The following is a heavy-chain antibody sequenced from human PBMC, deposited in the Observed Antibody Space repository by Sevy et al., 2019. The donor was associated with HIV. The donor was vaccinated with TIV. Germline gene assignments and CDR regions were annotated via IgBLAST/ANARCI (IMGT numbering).Heavy chain of an antibody. CDR2: IRNKAYGGTR. D-gene: IGHD2-2*01. CDR3: ARDTIVVVPAASDPYYYYYGMDV. J-gene: IGHJ6*02. CDR1: GVTLGDYD. V-gene: IGHV3-49*04. Sequence: GGSLRLSCTVSGVTLGDYDMSWVRQAPGKGLEWVGFIRNKAYGGTREYAASVKGRFTISRDDSKSITYLQMNSLKAEDMAVYYCARDTIVVVPAASDPYYYYYGMDVWGQGTTVTVSS.